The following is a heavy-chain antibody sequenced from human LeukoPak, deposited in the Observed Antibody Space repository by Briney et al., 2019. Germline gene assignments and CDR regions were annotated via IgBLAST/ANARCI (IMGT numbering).Heavy chain of an antibody. J-gene: IGHJ4*02. V-gene: IGHV3-30*04. CDR1: GFTFSSYA. CDR3: ARDSNSKHYYDSSGYLNYYFDY. D-gene: IGHD3-22*01. Sequence: PGGSLRLSCAASGFTFSSYAMHWVRKAPGKGLEWVPVISYDGSNKYYADSVKGRFTISRDNSKNTLYLQMNSLRAEDTAVYYCARDSNSKHYYDSSGYLNYYFDYWGQGTLVTVSS. CDR2: ISYDGSNK.